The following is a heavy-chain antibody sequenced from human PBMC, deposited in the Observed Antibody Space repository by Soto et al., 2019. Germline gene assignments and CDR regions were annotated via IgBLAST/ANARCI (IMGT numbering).Heavy chain of an antibody. V-gene: IGHV4-59*01. D-gene: IGHD3-10*01. Sequence: PSETLSLTCTVSGGSISSYYWSWIRQPPGKGLEWIGYIYYSGSTNYNPSLKSRVTISVDTSKNQFSLKLSSVTAADTAVYYCARGSYYYGSGSNSFFDYWGQGTLVPVS. CDR3: ARGSYYYGSGSNSFFDY. CDR2: IYYSGST. J-gene: IGHJ4*02. CDR1: GGSISSYY.